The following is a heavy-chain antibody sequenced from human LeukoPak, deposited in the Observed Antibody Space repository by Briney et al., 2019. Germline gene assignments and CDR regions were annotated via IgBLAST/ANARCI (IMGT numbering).Heavy chain of an antibody. CDR1: GGSISTYY. V-gene: IGHV4-59*01. CDR2: IYYSGST. D-gene: IGHD3-10*01. J-gene: IGHJ6*02. CDR3: ARTSRHFYGSGSNLTPWPADMDV. Sequence: SETLSLTCTVSGGSISTYYWSWIRQPPGKGLEWIGYIYYSGSTHYNPSLNSRVTISMDTSKNHFSLKLSSVTAADTAIYYCARTSRHFYGSGSNLTPWPADMDVWGQGTKVTVSS.